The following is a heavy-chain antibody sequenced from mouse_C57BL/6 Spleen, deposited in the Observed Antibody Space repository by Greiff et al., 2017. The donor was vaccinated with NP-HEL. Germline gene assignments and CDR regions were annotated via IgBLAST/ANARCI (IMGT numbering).Heavy chain of an antibody. Sequence: VQLQQPGAELVKPGASVKLSCKASGYTFTSYWMHWVKQRPGQGLEWIGMIHPNSGSTNYNEKFKSKATLTVDKSSSTAYMQLSSLTSEDSAVYYCAREGSNYYFDYWGQGTTLTVSS. CDR3: AREGSNYYFDY. CDR1: GYTFTSYW. J-gene: IGHJ2*01. V-gene: IGHV1-64*01. CDR2: IHPNSGST. D-gene: IGHD2-5*01.